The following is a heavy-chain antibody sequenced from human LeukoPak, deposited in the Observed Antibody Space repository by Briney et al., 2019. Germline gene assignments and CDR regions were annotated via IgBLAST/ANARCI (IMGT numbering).Heavy chain of an antibody. V-gene: IGHV3-23*01. CDR3: AKDVGSSGWLFDS. CDR2: ISGSGGST. J-gene: IGHJ4*02. CDR1: GITFSGSG. Sequence: PGGSLRLSCAASGITFSGSGMSWVRQAPGKGLEWVSAISGSGGSTYYADSVKGRFTISRDNSKNTLDLQMNTLRADDTAAYFCAKDVGSSGWLFDSWGQGTLVTVSS. D-gene: IGHD6-19*01.